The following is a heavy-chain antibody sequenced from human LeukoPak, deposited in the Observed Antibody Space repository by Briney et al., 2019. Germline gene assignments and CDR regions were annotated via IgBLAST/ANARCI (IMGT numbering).Heavy chain of an antibody. D-gene: IGHD2-2*01. Sequence: KPSETLSLTCAVYGGSFSGYYWSWIRQPPGKGLEWIGEINHSGSTNYNPSLKSRVTISVDTSKNQFSLKLSSVTATDTAVYYCHFKYCSSSTSFYYFDYWGQGTLVTVSS. CDR1: GGSFSGYY. CDR3: HFKYCSSSTSFYYFDY. J-gene: IGHJ4*02. V-gene: IGHV4-34*01. CDR2: INHSGST.